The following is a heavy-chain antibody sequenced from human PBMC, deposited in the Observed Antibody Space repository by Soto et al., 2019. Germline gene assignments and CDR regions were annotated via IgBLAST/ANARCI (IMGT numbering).Heavy chain of an antibody. CDR3: ARDLWVEPELYYYGMDV. CDR2: IFYSGTT. V-gene: IGHV4-30-4*01. D-gene: IGHD1-1*01. J-gene: IGHJ6*02. CDR1: GDSISSADYY. Sequence: PSETLSLTCTVSGDSISSADYYGSWIRQTPGKGLEWIGHIFYSGTTYYNPSLKSRLTISVDTSKNHFSLRLTSVTAADTAVYYCARDLWVEPELYYYGMDVWGQGTTVTVSS.